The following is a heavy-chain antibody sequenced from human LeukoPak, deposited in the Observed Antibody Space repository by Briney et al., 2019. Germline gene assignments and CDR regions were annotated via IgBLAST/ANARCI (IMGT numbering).Heavy chain of an antibody. D-gene: IGHD3-22*01. CDR2: INPSGGST. J-gene: IGHJ3*02. CDR3: ASTYDSSGYATGGAFDI. CDR1: GYTFTSYY. V-gene: IGHV1-46*01. Sequence: GASVKVSCKASGYTFTSYYIHWVRQAPGQGLEWMGIINPSGGSTSYAQKFQGRVTMTRDMSTSTVYMELSSLRSEDTAVYYCASTYDSSGYATGGAFDIWGQGTMVTVSS.